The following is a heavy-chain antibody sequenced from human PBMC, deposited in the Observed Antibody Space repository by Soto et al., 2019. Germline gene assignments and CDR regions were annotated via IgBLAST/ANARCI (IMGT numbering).Heavy chain of an antibody. V-gene: IGHV3-11*06. D-gene: IGHD3-3*01. Sequence: RLSCAVSGFTFSDYYMSWIRQAPGKGLEWLSYISGTGSYTNYADSVKGRFTISRDNAKNSLYLQMNSLRAEDTAMYYCARAPTGRYDFWSGSNYYHYGMDVWGQGTTVTVSS. CDR1: GFTFSDYY. CDR3: ARAPTGRYDFWSGSNYYHYGMDV. J-gene: IGHJ6*02. CDR2: ISGTGSYT.